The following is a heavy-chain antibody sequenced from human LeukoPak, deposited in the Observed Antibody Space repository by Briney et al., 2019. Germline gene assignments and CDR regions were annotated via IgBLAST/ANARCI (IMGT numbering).Heavy chain of an antibody. V-gene: IGHV3-21*01. D-gene: IGHD1-26*01. CDR1: GFTFSSYS. CDR3: ARDGRVTVGATRYGY. Sequence: PGGSLRLSCAASGFTFSSYSMNCVRQAPGKGLEWVSSISSSSSYIYYADSVKGRFTISRDNAKNSLYLQMNSLRAEDTAVYYCARDGRVTVGATRYGYWGQGTLVTVSS. CDR2: ISSSSSYI. J-gene: IGHJ4*02.